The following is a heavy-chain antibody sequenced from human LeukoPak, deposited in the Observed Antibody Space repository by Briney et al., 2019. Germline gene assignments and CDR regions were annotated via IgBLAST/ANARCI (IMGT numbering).Heavy chain of an antibody. J-gene: IGHJ6*03. CDR2: IYYSGST. Sequence: SETPSLTCTVSGASISSYYWSWIRQPPGKGLEWIGYIYYSGSTNYNPSLKSRVTISVDTSKNQFSLKLSSVTAADTAVYYCARSSDSIYYYYMDVWGKGTTVTVSS. V-gene: IGHV4-59*01. CDR1: GASISSYY. D-gene: IGHD4-11*01. CDR3: ARSSDSIYYYYMDV.